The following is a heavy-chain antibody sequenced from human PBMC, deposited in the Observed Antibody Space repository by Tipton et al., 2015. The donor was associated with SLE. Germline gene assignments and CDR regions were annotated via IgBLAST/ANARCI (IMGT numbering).Heavy chain of an antibody. CDR1: GVSISTYY. D-gene: IGHD2-2*01. J-gene: IGHJ4*02. CDR2: IYCSGST. V-gene: IGHV4-59*08. Sequence: TLSLTCSVSGVSISTYYWSWIRQPPGKGLEWIGYIYCSGSTNYSPSLKSRLTISIDMSKNQFSLKLTSVTAADTAVYYCARSLDAAALFDYWGQGALVTVSS. CDR3: ARSLDAAALFDY.